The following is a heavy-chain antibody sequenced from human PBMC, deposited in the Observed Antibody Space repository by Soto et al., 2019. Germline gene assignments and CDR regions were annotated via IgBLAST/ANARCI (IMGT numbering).Heavy chain of an antibody. V-gene: IGHV4-30-4*01. J-gene: IGHJ6*02. CDR1: GGSISSGDYY. D-gene: IGHD3-22*01. CDR3: ARGARYSSGYYYVGGSDYYYYGMDV. CDR2: IYNSGST. Sequence: SETLSLTCTVSGGSISSGDYYWSWIRQPPGKGLEWIGYIYNSGSTYYNQSLKNRVTISVDTSKNQFSLKLSSVTAADTAVYYCARGARYSSGYYYVGGSDYYYYGMDVWGQGTTVTVSS.